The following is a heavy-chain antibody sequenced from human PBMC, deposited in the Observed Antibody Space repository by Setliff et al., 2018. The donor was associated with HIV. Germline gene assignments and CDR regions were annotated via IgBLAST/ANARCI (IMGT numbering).Heavy chain of an antibody. Sequence: SVKVSCKASGGTFSSYAISWVRQAPGQGLEWMGGIIPILGIANYAQKFQGRVTITRDTSASTAYMELSSLRSEDTAVYYCARGPSGWYAALRYYYMDVWGKGTTVTVS. D-gene: IGHD6-19*01. V-gene: IGHV1-69*10. CDR2: IIPILGIA. CDR1: GGTFSSYA. CDR3: ARGPSGWYAALRYYYMDV. J-gene: IGHJ6*03.